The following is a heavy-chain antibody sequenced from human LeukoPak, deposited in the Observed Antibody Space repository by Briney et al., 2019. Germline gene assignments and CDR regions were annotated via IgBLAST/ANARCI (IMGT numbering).Heavy chain of an antibody. CDR1: GYTFTSYY. V-gene: IGHV1-46*01. CDR2: INPSGGST. J-gene: IGHJ4*02. D-gene: IGHD6-13*01. Sequence: ASVKVSCKASGYTFTSYYMHWVRQAPGQGLEWMGIINPSGGSTSYAQKFQGRVTMTRDTSTSTVYMELSSLRSEDTAVYYCARATRIAAAGTYPIGYWGQGTLVTVSS. CDR3: ARATRIAAAGTYPIGY.